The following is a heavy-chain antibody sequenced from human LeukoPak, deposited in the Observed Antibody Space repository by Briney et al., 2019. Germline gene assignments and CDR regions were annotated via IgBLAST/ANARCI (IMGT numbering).Heavy chain of an antibody. CDR3: ARARGGSSRPRDPMCRSYWYFDL. CDR2: ISSSSSYI. V-gene: IGHV3-21*01. Sequence: GGSLRLSCAASGFTFSSYSMNWVRQAPGKGLEWVSSISSSSSYIYYADSVKGRFTISRDNAKNSLYLQMNSLRAEDTAVYYCARARGGSSRPRDPMCRSYWYFDLWGRGTLVTVSS. J-gene: IGHJ2*01. CDR1: GFTFSSYS. D-gene: IGHD6-13*01.